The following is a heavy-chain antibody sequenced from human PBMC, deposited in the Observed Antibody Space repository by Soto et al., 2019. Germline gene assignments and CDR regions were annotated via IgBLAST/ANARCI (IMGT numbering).Heavy chain of an antibody. CDR3: ARLKIAARNWYFDL. D-gene: IGHD6-6*01. CDR1: GGSISSYY. V-gene: IGHV4-59*08. Sequence: SETLSLTCTVSGGSISSYYWSWIRQPPGKGLEWIGYIYYSGSTNYNPSLKSRVTISVDTSKNQFSLKLSSVTAADTAVYYCARLKIAARNWYFDLWGRGTLVTVSS. J-gene: IGHJ2*01. CDR2: IYYSGST.